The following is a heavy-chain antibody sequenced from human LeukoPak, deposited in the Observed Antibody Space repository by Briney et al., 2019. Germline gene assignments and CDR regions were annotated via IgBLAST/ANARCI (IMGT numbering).Heavy chain of an antibody. CDR1: GFTFSTYA. V-gene: IGHV3-23*01. J-gene: IGHJ4*02. Sequence: GGSLRLSCAASGFTFSTYAMTWVRQAPGKGLEWVSGISAGGDRTYYADSVKGRFTISRDNSKNTLYLQMNSLRAEDTTEYYCARSTVGTSCCTAVDYWGQGTLVTVSS. CDR2: ISAGGDRT. D-gene: IGHD1-26*01. CDR3: ARSTVGTSCCTAVDY.